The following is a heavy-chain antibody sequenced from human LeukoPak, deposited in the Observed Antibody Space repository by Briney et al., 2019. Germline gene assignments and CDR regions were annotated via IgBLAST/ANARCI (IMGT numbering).Heavy chain of an antibody. CDR3: ARDRVIRVRPSYYFDY. CDR2: ISYDGSNK. D-gene: IGHD1-1*01. Sequence: PGGSLRLSCAASGFTFSSYAMHWVRQAPGKGLEWVAVISYDGSNKYYADSVKGRFTISRDNSKNTLYLQMNSLRAEDTAVYYCARDRVIRVRPSYYFDYWGQGTLVTVSS. CDR1: GFTFSSYA. J-gene: IGHJ4*02. V-gene: IGHV3-30-3*01.